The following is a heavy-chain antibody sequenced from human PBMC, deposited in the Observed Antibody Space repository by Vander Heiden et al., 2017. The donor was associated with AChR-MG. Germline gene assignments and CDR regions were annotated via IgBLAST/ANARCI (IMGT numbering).Heavy chain of an antibody. CDR1: GFTFTNYH. CDR3: AREVTGSFYFDF. J-gene: IGHJ4*02. Sequence: QVQLVQSGAEVKKPGASLKVSCKTFGFTFTNYHMHWVRRAPGQGLEWVGTINPSLDSTHYAQKFQGRVRMTRDTSTKTVYMDMRSLRPEDTAVYFCAREVTGSFYFDFWGQGSLVPVS. V-gene: IGHV1-46*03. CDR2: INPSLDST. D-gene: IGHD1-26*01.